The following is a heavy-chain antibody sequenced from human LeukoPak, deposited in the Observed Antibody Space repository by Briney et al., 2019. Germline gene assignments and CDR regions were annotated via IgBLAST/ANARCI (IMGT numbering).Heavy chain of an antibody. V-gene: IGHV4-34*01. D-gene: IGHD5-18*01. J-gene: IGHJ4*02. CDR2: TNHSGST. CDR3: ASPTNGYGLGYDY. Sequence: GSLRLSCAASGFTFSSYSMNWVRQPPGKGLEWIGETNHSGSTNYNPSLKSRVTISVDTSKNQFSLKLSSVTAADTAVYYCASPTNGYGLGYDYWGQGTLVTVSS. CDR1: GFTFSSYS.